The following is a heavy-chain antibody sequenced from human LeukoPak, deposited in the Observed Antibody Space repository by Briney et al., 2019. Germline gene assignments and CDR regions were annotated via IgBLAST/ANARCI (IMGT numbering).Heavy chain of an antibody. CDR1: GFTFGNYG. CDR2: IWYDGSNK. D-gene: IGHD2-15*01. Sequence: GRSLRLSCAASGFTFGNYGMHWVRQAPGKGLEWVSVIWYDGSNKYYADSVKGRFTISRDNSHNTLSLQMNGLTADDTAVYYCARGGGCDLLLGPYYFDCWGQGTLVTVSS. CDR3: ARGGGCDLLLGPYYFDC. J-gene: IGHJ4*02. V-gene: IGHV3-33*01.